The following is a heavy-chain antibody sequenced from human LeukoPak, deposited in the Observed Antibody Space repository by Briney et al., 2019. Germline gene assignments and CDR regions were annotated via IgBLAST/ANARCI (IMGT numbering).Heavy chain of an antibody. J-gene: IGHJ6*02. CDR3: AKEATVTTQYHFYGMDL. CDR2: SSGSGGKT. V-gene: IGHV3-23*01. D-gene: IGHD4-17*01. Sequence: GGSLRLSCAASGFIFSSYVVSWVRQAPGKGLEWVSGSSGSGGKTYYADSVKGRFTISRDNSKNTLCLQMKSLRAEDTAVYYCAKEATVTTQYHFYGMDLWGQGTTVTVSS. CDR1: GFIFSSYV.